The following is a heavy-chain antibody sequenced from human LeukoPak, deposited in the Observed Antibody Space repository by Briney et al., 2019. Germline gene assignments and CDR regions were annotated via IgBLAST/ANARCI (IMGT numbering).Heavy chain of an antibody. CDR2: IIPILGIA. V-gene: IGHV1-69*04. CDR3: ASLVAGDQSRSHMDV. J-gene: IGHJ6*02. Sequence: SVKVSCKASGYTFTSYDINWVRQATGQGLEWMGRIIPILGIANYAQKFQGRVTITADKSTSTAYMELSSLRSEDTAVYYCASLVAGDQSRSHMDVWGQGTTVTVSS. CDR1: GYTFTSYD. D-gene: IGHD3-16*01.